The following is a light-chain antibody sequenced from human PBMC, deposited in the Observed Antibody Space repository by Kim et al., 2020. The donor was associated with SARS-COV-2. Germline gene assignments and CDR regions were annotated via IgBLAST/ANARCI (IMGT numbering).Light chain of an antibody. CDR1: SSNIGGTL. CDR2: ADD. Sequence: QSVLTQPPSVSGTPGQRVTISCSGSSSNIGGTLVNWYQQLPGAAPKILIYADDQRPPAVPDRFSGSKSGSSASLAISGLQSEDEADYYCGAWDGSLNAWVCGGGTQLTVL. J-gene: IGLJ3*02. CDR3: GAWDGSLNAWV. V-gene: IGLV1-44*01.